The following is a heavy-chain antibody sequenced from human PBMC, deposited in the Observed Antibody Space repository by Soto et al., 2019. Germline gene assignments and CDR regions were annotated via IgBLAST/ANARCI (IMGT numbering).Heavy chain of an antibody. CDR1: GFTFSSYV. CDR3: AKDPYYDFWSGYYTIFDY. V-gene: IGHV3-23*01. J-gene: IGHJ4*02. Sequence: PGGSLRLSCAASGFTFSSYVMSWVRQAPGKGLEWVSIISDSRGTSTDYADSVKGRFTISRDNSKSTLYLQMNSLRAEDTAVYYCAKDPYYDFWSGYYTIFDYWGQGTLVTVSS. D-gene: IGHD3-3*01. CDR2: ISDSRGTST.